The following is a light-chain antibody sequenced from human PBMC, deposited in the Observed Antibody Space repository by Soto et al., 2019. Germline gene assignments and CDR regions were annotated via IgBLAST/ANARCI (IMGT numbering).Light chain of an antibody. V-gene: IGLV2-23*01. CDR1: SSDVGSYNL. Sequence: QSALTQPASVSGSPGQSITISCTGTSSDVGSYNLVSWYQQHSGKAPKLMIYEGSQWPSGVSNRFSGSKSGNTASLTISGLQAEDEADYYCCSYAGSTTLVFGGGTKLTVL. J-gene: IGLJ2*01. CDR3: CSYAGSTTLV. CDR2: EGS.